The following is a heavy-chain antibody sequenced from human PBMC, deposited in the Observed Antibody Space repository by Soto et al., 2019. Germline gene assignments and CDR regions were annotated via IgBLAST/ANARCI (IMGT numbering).Heavy chain of an antibody. CDR2: INPSGDKT. CDR3: AREVTAGLGAGEY. J-gene: IGHJ4*02. V-gene: IGHV1-46*01. CDR1: GYTFSDYY. D-gene: IGHD1-26*01. Sequence: QVRLVQSGAEVKKPGASVNVSCKASGYTFSDYYMHWMRQAPGQGLEWMGIINPSGDKTTYAQKFQGRLTVTRDTSTSTLYMELTSLTSEDTAVYYCAREVTAGLGAGEYWGQVTLVTVSS.